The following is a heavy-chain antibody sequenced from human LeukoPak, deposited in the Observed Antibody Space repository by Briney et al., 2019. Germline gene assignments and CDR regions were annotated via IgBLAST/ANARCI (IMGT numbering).Heavy chain of an antibody. V-gene: IGHV3-7*01. Sequence: GGSLRLSCVASGFIFSTSSMSWVRQAPGKGLEWVANIKEDESEKHYVDSVKGRFTISRDNAKNSLSLQMNSLRAEDTAVYYCATRLSHVFWGQGTLVTVSS. CDR3: ATRLSHVF. CDR1: GFIFSTSS. D-gene: IGHD1-1*01. J-gene: IGHJ4*02. CDR2: IKEDESEK.